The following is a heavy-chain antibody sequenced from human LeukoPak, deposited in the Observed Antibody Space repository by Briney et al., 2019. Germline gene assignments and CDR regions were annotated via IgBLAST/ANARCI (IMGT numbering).Heavy chain of an antibody. CDR2: INWNGGST. CDR3: ASFYYGSGSYSLAVDY. CDR1: GFTFDDYG. D-gene: IGHD3-10*01. J-gene: IGHJ4*02. Sequence: GGSLRPSCAASGFTFDDYGMSWVHQAPGKGLEWVSGINWNGGSTGYADSVKGRFTISRDNAKNSLYLQMNSLRAEDTALYYCASFYYGSGSYSLAVDYWGQGTLVTVSS. V-gene: IGHV3-20*04.